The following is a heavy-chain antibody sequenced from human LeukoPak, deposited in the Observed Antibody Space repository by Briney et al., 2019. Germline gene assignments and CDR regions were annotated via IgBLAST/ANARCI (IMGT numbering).Heavy chain of an antibody. D-gene: IGHD2-15*01. Sequence: GGSLRLSCAASGFTFSSYSMNWVRRAPGKGLEWVSSISSSSSYIYYADSVKGRFTISRDNAKNSLYLQMNSLRAEDTAVYYCARDSAVDCSGGSCYSGFQHWGQGTLVTVSS. J-gene: IGHJ1*01. CDR3: ARDSAVDCSGGSCYSGFQH. V-gene: IGHV3-21*01. CDR1: GFTFSSYS. CDR2: ISSSSSYI.